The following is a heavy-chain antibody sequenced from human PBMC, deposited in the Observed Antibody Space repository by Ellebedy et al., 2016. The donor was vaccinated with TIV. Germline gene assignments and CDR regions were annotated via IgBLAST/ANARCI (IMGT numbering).Heavy chain of an antibody. D-gene: IGHD2-15*01. CDR3: AADSMVGPSASWYFDL. CDR2: INTYNGNT. J-gene: IGHJ2*01. Sequence: AASVKVSCKTSGYIFTTYAISWVRQAPGQGLEWMGWINTYNGNTEYAQKLQGRVTVTTDTSTSTVYMELRSLRSDDTAVYYCAADSMVGPSASWYFDLWGRGTLVTVSS. V-gene: IGHV1-18*01. CDR1: GYIFTTYA.